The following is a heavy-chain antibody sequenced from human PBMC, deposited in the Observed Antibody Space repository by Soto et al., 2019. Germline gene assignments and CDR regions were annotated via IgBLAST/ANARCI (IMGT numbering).Heavy chain of an antibody. CDR1: GGFMNNYY. CDR2: TDYSGST. V-gene: IGHV4-59*08. Sequence: QVQLQESGPGLVKPSETLSLTCSVSGGFMNNYYWSWIRQPPGKGLEWIGYTDYSGSTNYNPSLKSRVTISVDTSKNQFSLKLSSVTAADTAVYYCARLSGSGWYTLGYWGQGTLVTVSS. J-gene: IGHJ4*02. CDR3: ARLSGSGWYTLGY. D-gene: IGHD6-19*01.